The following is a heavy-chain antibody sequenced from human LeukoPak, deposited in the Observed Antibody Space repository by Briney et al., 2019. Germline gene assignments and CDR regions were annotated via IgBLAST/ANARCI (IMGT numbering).Heavy chain of an antibody. D-gene: IGHD2-2*01. CDR2: ISYDGSNK. Sequence: QPGGSLRLSCAASGFTFSSYAMHWVRQAPGKGLEWVAVISYDGSNKYYADSVKGRFTIPRDNSKNTLYLQMNSLRAEDTAVYYCARGSQKQDIVVVPAAINYYYMDVWGKGTTVTVSS. J-gene: IGHJ6*03. CDR1: GFTFSSYA. V-gene: IGHV3-30*04. CDR3: ARGSQKQDIVVVPAAINYYYMDV.